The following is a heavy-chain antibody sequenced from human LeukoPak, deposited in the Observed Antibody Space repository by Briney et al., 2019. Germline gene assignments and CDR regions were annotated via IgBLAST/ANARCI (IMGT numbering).Heavy chain of an antibody. CDR2: IYHSGST. J-gene: IGHJ3*01. V-gene: IGHV4-4*02. CDR1: GGSIIGNNW. Sequence: SETLSLTCAVSGGSIIGNNWWSWVRQPPGRGLEWIGQIYHSGSTTYNPSLNSRVTIPVDKSKNQFSLRLSSVTAADTAVYYCARVLYTAVAGTVRAFDVWGQGTMVTVSS. CDR3: ARVLYTAVAGTVRAFDV. D-gene: IGHD6-19*01.